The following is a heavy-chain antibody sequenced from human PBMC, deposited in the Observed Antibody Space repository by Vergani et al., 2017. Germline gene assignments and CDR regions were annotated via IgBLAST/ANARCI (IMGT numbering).Heavy chain of an antibody. Sequence: EVQLLESGGDLVQPGGSLRLSCAASGFTFNHYAMNWVRQAPGKGLEWVSGISGSVGRTYYAGSVKGRFTISRDSSKNTLYLQMNSLSAGDTAVYYCAKANPRNSGYDYLYYYHAMDVWGQGTTVTVSS. J-gene: IGHJ6*02. D-gene: IGHD5-12*01. CDR1: GFTFNHYA. V-gene: IGHV3-23*01. CDR3: AKANPRNSGYDYLYYYHAMDV. CDR2: ISGSVGRT.